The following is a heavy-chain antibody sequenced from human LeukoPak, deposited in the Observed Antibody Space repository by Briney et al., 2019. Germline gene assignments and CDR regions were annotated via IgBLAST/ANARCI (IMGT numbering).Heavy chain of an antibody. CDR1: GYTFTSYW. CDR3: ARSHSGYYYYYYGMDV. V-gene: IGHV5-51*01. J-gene: IGHJ6*02. Sequence: GESLKISCKGSGYTFTSYWIGWVRQMPGKGLEWMGIIYPGDSNTRYSPSFQGQVTISADKSISTAYLQWSSLRASDTAMYYCARSHSGYYYYYYGMDVWGQGTTVTVSS. D-gene: IGHD2-15*01. CDR2: IYPGDSNT.